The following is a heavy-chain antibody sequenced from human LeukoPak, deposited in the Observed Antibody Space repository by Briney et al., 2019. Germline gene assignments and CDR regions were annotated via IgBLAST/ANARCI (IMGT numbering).Heavy chain of an antibody. CDR1: GFTFSRYG. D-gene: IGHD1-26*01. CDR3: ARVGATHYYYGMDV. V-gene: IGHV3-33*08. Sequence: PGGSLRLSCVASGFTFSRYGMHWVRQAPGKGLEWVAVIRYDGSNKYYADSVKGRFTISRDNSKNTLYLQMNSLRAEDTAVYYCARVGATHYYYGMDVWGQGTTVTVSS. J-gene: IGHJ6*02. CDR2: IRYDGSNK.